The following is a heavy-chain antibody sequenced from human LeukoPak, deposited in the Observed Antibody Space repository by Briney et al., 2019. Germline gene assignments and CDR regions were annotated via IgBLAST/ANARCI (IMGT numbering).Heavy chain of an antibody. V-gene: IGHV4-34*01. CDR2: IHHSGGT. CDR3: ARATASGSGRAYDH. CDR1: GESMIGHY. D-gene: IGHD3-10*01. Sequence: SETLSLTCAVYGESMIGHYWTWIRQPPGKRLEWIGEIHHSGGTNSNPSLKNRLTMSIDMSKNQFSLKLKSVTAADTAVYYCARATASGSGRAYDHWARGNLVHVSS. J-gene: IGHJ4*02.